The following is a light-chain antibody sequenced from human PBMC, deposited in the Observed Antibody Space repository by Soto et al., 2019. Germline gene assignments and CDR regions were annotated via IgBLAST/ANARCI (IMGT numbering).Light chain of an antibody. J-gene: IGKJ1*01. CDR3: QQSYYNPT. Sequence: EMVLTQSPGTLSLSPGERATLSCRASQSVSSSYLAWYQQKPGQAPRLLIYGASTRATGIPARFSGSGSGTEFTLTISSLQHEDFATYYCQQSYYNPTFGQGTKVDIK. V-gene: IGKV3-20*01. CDR1: QSVSSSY. CDR2: GAS.